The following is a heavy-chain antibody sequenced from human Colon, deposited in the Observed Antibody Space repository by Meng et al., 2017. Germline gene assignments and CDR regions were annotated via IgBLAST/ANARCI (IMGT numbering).Heavy chain of an antibody. CDR3: ARRADCSSTSCPFDS. J-gene: IGHJ4*02. V-gene: IGHV3-74*01. D-gene: IGHD2-2*01. Sequence: EVQLVESGGGLVQRVGSLRLSCEASGFTFSRYWMHWVRQAPGKGLMWVSRINDDGTTVYADSVKGRFTISRDNAKSTLYLQMSSLRAEDTAVYYCARRADCSSTSCPFDSWGQGILVTVSS. CDR1: GFTFSRYW. CDR2: INDDGTT.